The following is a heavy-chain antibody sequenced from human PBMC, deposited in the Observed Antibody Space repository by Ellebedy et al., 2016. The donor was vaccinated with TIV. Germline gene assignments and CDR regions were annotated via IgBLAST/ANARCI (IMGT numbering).Heavy chain of an antibody. J-gene: IGHJ4*02. Sequence: MPSETLSLTCTVSGDSISSYYWSWIRQPPGKGLEWIGYIYYSGSTNYNPSLKSRVTISVDTSKNQFSLKLSSVTAADTAVYYCARDYYGSGSYLYYWGQGTLVTVSS. CDR3: ARDYYGSGSYLYY. CDR1: GDSISSYY. CDR2: IYYSGST. D-gene: IGHD3-10*01. V-gene: IGHV4-59*01.